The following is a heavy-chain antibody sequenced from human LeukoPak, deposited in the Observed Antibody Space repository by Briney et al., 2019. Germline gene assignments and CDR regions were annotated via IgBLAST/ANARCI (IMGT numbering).Heavy chain of an antibody. D-gene: IGHD5-12*01. CDR2: ISDIGSI. CDR1: GGSISSYY. J-gene: IGHJ5*02. CDR3: ARGYSGYDNWFDP. V-gene: IGHV4-59*01. Sequence: SETLSLTCTVSGGSISSYYWSWIRQPPGKGLEWIAYISDIGSINYNPSLKSRVTISVDTSKNQFSLKLSSVTAADTAVYYCARGYSGYDNWFDPWGQGTLVTVSS.